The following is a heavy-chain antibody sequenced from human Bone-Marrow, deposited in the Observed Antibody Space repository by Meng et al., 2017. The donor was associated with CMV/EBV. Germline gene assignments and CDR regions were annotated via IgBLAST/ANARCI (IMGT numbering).Heavy chain of an antibody. CDR3: ASPEAAAITDY. D-gene: IGHD2-2*02. CDR1: GFTFSSYA. V-gene: IGHV3-30*04. Sequence: SCAASGFTFSSYAMHWVRQAPGKGLEWVAVISYDGSNKYYADSVKGRFTISRDNSKNTLYLQMNSLRAEDTAVYYCASPEAAAITDYWGQGTLVT. CDR2: ISYDGSNK. J-gene: IGHJ4*02.